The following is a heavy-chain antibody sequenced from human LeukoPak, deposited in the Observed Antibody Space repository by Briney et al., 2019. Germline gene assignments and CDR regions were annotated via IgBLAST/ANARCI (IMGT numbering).Heavy chain of an antibody. J-gene: IGHJ4*02. CDR1: GYTFTSYD. Sequence: GASVKVSCKASGYTFTSYDINWVRQAAGQGLEWMGWMNPNSGNTGYAQKFQGRVTMTRNTSISTVYMELSSLRSEDTAVYYCARAPYYDYVWGSYRPDYWGQGTLVTVSS. CDR2: MNPNSGNT. D-gene: IGHD3-16*02. CDR3: ARAPYYDYVWGSYRPDY. V-gene: IGHV1-8*01.